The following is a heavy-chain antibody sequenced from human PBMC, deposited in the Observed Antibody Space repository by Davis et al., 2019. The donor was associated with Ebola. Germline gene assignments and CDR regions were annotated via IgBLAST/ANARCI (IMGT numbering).Heavy chain of an antibody. CDR3: AKDIRLGGNSIHFDY. CDR2: IKQDGSEK. J-gene: IGHJ4*02. D-gene: IGHD4-23*01. Sequence: GSLRLSCTVSGGSISSSSYYWGWIRQPPGKGLEWVANIKQDGSEKYYVDSVKGRFTISRDNAKNSLYLQMNSLRAEDTALYYCAKDIRLGGNSIHFDYWGQGTLVTVSS. V-gene: IGHV3-7*03. CDR1: GGSISSSSYY.